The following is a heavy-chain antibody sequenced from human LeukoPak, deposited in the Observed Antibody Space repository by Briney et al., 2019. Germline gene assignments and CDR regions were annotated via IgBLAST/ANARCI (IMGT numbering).Heavy chain of an antibody. V-gene: IGHV1-46*01. CDR2: INPSGGST. J-gene: IGHJ4*02. Sequence: ASVKVSCKASGYTFTSYYMHWVRQAPGQGLEWMGIINPSGGSTSYAQKFQGRVTMTRDTSTSTVYMELSSLRSGDTAVYYCARVPQYYYDSSGYWNWGQGTLVTVSS. D-gene: IGHD3-22*01. CDR3: ARVPQYYYDSSGYWN. CDR1: GYTFTSYY.